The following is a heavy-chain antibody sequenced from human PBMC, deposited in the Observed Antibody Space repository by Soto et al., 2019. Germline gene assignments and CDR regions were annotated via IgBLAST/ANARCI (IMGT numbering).Heavy chain of an antibody. CDR3: ARHEATYYNFYGMDV. CDR1: GYTFSSYW. CDR2: IFPRDFDT. D-gene: IGHD2-15*01. J-gene: IGHJ6*02. Sequence: GESLKISCQGSGYTFSSYWIAWVRQMPGKGLEWMGIIFPRDFDTSYNPSFRVHVTISVDESINTAYLQWSSLRASYTAMYYCARHEATYYNFYGMDVWGQGTTVTVSS. V-gene: IGHV5-51*01.